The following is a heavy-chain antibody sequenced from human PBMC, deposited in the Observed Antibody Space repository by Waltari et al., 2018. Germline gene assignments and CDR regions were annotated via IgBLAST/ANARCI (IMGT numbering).Heavy chain of an antibody. J-gene: IGHJ4*02. V-gene: IGHV3-74*01. Sequence: EVQLVESGGGLVQPGGSLSLSCAASGFTFSAYRMHWVRQAPGKGLVWVSLINADGRATLYADSVKGRFTMSRDNAKDTLYLQMNSLRGEDTAVYYCAIQISGVVFGGQGTLVTVSS. CDR2: INADGRAT. CDR1: GFTFSAYR. D-gene: IGHD3-3*01. CDR3: AIQISGVVF.